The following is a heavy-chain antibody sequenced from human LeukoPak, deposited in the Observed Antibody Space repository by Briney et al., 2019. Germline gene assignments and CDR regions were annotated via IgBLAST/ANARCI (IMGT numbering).Heavy chain of an antibody. Sequence: PSGTLSLTCTVFGGSISSYYWSWIRQPAGKGLEWIGRIYTSGSSNYNPYLKSRVTISVDKSKNQFSLKVTSVTAADTAVYYSARDRYAGAMDSSAFDIWGQGKMVTVSS. CDR2: IYTSGSS. CDR1: GGSISSYY. CDR3: ARDRYAGAMDSSAFDI. J-gene: IGHJ3*02. V-gene: IGHV4-4*07. D-gene: IGHD5-18*01.